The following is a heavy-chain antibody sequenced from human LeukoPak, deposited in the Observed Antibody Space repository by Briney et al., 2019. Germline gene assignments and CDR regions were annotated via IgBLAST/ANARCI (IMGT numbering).Heavy chain of an antibody. CDR1: GFDFSKSW. J-gene: IGHJ6*02. Sequence: GGSLRLSCAASGFDFSKSWMTWVRQAPGQGPEWVAAIKEDGSEDDYLDSVKGRFTISRDNAKNSLYLQMNSLRVEDTAVYYCATYTNWVAGDVWGQGTTVSDSS. D-gene: IGHD1-1*01. V-gene: IGHV3-7*01. CDR3: ATYTNWVAGDV. CDR2: IKEDGSED.